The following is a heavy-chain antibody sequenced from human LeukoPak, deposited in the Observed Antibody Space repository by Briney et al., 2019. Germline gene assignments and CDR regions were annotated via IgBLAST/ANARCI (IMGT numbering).Heavy chain of an antibody. CDR3: ARSEYSFDY. CDR2: INTDGSST. Sequence: GGSLRLSCAASGFTFSTFWMHWVRQAPGKGLVWVSRINTDGSSTSYADSVKGRFTMSRDNAKNTPYLQMNSLRAEDSAVYYCARSEYSFDYWGQGTLVTVSS. V-gene: IGHV3-74*01. CDR1: GFTFSTFW. J-gene: IGHJ4*02.